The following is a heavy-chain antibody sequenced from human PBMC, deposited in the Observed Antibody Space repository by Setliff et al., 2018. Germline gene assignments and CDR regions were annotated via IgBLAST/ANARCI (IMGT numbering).Heavy chain of an antibody. CDR1: GFSFSIFW. CDR3: ARDRGGGLYDY. CDR2: IKQDGSEK. Sequence: GGSLRLSCAGSGFSFSIFWMSWVRQAPGKGLERVATIKQDGSEKFYVDSVKGRFTISRDNAKNSLYLQMDSLRVEDTAMYFCARDRGGGLYDYWGRGTLVTVSS. V-gene: IGHV3-7*01. D-gene: IGHD3-16*01. J-gene: IGHJ4*02.